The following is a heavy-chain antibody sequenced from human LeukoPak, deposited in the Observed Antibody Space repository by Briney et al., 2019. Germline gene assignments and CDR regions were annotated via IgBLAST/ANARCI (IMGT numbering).Heavy chain of an antibody. CDR3: ARDPPTYSSSWKDYYYYYYGMDV. D-gene: IGHD6-13*01. Sequence: ASVTVSCKASGYTFTSYGISWVRQAPGQGLEWMGWISAYNGNTNYAQKLQGRVTMTTDTSTSTAYMELRSLRSDDTAVYYCARDPPTYSSSWKDYYYYYYGMDVWGQGTTVTVSS. J-gene: IGHJ6*02. CDR2: ISAYNGNT. CDR1: GYTFTSYG. V-gene: IGHV1-18*01.